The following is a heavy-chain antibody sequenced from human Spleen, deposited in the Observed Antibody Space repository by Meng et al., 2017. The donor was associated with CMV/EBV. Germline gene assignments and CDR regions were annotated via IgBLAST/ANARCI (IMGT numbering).Heavy chain of an antibody. CDR3: ARGPRRITMVRGVMEGDY. V-gene: IGHV4-34*01. J-gene: IGHJ4*02. CDR1: GGSFSGYY. Sequence: VQLHEGGAGLFRPSETLSLPCAGYGGSFSGYYWSWIRQPPGKGLEVIGEINHSGSTNYNPSLKSRVTISVDTSKNQFSLKLSSVTAADTAVYYCARGPRRITMVRGVMEGDYWGQGTLVTVSS. CDR2: INHSGST. D-gene: IGHD3-10*01.